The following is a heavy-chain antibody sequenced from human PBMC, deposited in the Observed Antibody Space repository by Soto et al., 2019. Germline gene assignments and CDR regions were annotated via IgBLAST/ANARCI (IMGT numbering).Heavy chain of an antibody. V-gene: IGHV3-66*01. J-gene: IGHJ3*02. CDR2: IYSGGST. CDR1: GFTVSSNY. CDR3: AREVIFVTTVTTSPAFDI. D-gene: IGHD4-17*01. Sequence: GGSLRLSCAASGFTVSSNYMSWVRQAPGKGLEWVSVIYSGGSTYYADSVKGRFTISRDNSKNTLYLQMNSLRAEDTAVYYCAREVIFVTTVTTSPAFDIWGQGTMVTVSS.